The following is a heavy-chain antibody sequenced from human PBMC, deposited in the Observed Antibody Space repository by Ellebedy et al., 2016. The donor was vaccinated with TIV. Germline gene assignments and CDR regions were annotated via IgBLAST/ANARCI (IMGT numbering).Heavy chain of an antibody. CDR2: ISDTGSRT. D-gene: IGHD3-22*01. J-gene: IGHJ4*02. CDR1: GFTFSSFA. CDR3: AKGRGGGSDSSAPRYYFEY. Sequence: PGGSLRLSCAASGFTFSSFAMTWVPQAPGKGLGWVSTISDTGSRTYYTDSVEGRFIISKYTSKKTLYLQINGLKAEDTAIYSCAKGRGGGSDSSAPRYYFEYWGLGTLVTVSS. V-gene: IGHV3-23*01.